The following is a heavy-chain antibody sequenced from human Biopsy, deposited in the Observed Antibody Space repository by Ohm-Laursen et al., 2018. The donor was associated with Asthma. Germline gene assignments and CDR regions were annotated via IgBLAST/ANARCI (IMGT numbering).Heavy chain of an antibody. CDR2: IYSGGTS. J-gene: IGHJ4*02. V-gene: IGHV3-53*01. CDR1: GFAVSRDY. D-gene: IGHD3-10*01. Sequence: SLRLSCAASGFAVSRDYMFWVRQAPGKGLEWVSVIYSGGTSHTADSVRGRFTISRDYFKNTLYLQMHSLRAEGTAVYYCARGDYKNRSHYYFYYLGPGTLGPRLF. CDR3: ARGDYKNRSHYYFYY.